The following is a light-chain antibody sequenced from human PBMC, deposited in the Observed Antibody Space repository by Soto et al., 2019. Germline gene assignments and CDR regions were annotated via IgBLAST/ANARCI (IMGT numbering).Light chain of an antibody. CDR2: DAS. V-gene: IGKV3-15*01. Sequence: EIVMTQSPATLSVSPGERATLSCRASQSVSSNLAWYQQKPGQAPRLLIYDASTRATGIPARFSGSGSGTEFTLTISSLQSEDFAVYYCQQNNNWPLFTFGPGTKVDIK. CDR3: QQNNNWPLFT. J-gene: IGKJ3*01. CDR1: QSVSSN.